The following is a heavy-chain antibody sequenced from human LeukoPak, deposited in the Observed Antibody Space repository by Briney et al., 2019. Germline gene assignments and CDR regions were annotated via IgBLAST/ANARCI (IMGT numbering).Heavy chain of an antibody. CDR1: GFTFSNYW. V-gene: IGHV3-7*01. CDR3: ARTARTHYYDSSGYFYD. J-gene: IGHJ4*02. Sequence: PGGSLRLSYAASGFTFSNYWMTWVRQAPGKGLEWVANIKQDGSEKYYVDSVKGRFTISRDNAKNSLYLQMNSLRAEDTALYYCARTARTHYYDSSGYFYDWGQGALVIVSS. D-gene: IGHD3-22*01. CDR2: IKQDGSEK.